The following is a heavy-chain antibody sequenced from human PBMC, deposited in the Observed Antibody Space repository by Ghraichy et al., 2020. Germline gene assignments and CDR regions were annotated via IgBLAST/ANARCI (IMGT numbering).Heavy chain of an antibody. Sequence: SETLSLTCAVYGGSFSGYYWSWIRQPPGKGLEWIGEINHSGSTNYNPSLKSRVTISVDTSKNQFSLKLSSVTAADTAVYYCARARKGIATAGGYYYYGMDGWGQGTTVTVSS. CDR2: INHSGST. V-gene: IGHV4-34*01. CDR1: GGSFSGYY. D-gene: IGHD6-13*01. J-gene: IGHJ6*02. CDR3: ARARKGIATAGGYYYYGMDG.